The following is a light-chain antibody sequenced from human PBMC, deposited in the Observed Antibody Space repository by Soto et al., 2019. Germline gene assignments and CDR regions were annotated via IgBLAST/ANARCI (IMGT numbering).Light chain of an antibody. CDR2: EVS. CDR1: SSDVGAYNF. CDR3: SSYTSSSTLV. Sequence: QSALTQPASVSGSPGQSISISCTGTSSDVGAYNFVSWYQQHPGKAPKLMIYEVSNRPSGVSNRFSGSKSGNTASLTISGLQAEDEADYYCSSYTSSSTLVFGSGTKVNVL. V-gene: IGLV2-14*01. J-gene: IGLJ1*01.